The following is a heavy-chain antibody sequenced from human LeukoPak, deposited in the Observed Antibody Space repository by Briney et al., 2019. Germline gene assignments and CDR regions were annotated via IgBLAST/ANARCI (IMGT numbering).Heavy chain of an antibody. Sequence: SETLSLTCTVSGGSISSYYWSWIRQPPGKGLEWIGYIYYSGSTNYNPSLKSRVTISVDTSKNQFSLKLSSVTAADTAVYYCARSTNPHSIRWINYFDYWGQGTLVTVSS. CDR2: IYYSGST. V-gene: IGHV4-59*01. J-gene: IGHJ4*02. CDR3: ARSTNPHSIRWINYFDY. D-gene: IGHD4-23*01. CDR1: GGSISSYY.